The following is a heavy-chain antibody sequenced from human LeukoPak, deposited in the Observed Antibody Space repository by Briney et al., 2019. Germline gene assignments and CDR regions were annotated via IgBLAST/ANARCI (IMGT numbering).Heavy chain of an antibody. CDR1: GGSISSYY. D-gene: IGHD6-13*01. V-gene: IGHV4-4*07. CDR3: ASTYSSSWYGAFDI. CDR2: IYTSGST. J-gene: IGHJ3*02. Sequence: SETLSLTCTVSGGSISSYYWSWIRQPAGKGLEWIGRIYTSGSTNYNPSPKSRVTMSVDTSKNQFSLKLSSVTAADTAVYYCASTYSSSWYGAFDIWGQGTMVTVSS.